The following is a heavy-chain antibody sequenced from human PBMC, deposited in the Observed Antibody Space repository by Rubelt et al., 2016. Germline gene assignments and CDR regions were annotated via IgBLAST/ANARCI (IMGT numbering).Heavy chain of an antibody. D-gene: IGHD2-2*01. V-gene: IGHV4-4*02. J-gene: IGHJ5*02. Sequence: QVQLQESGPGLVKPSGTLSLTCAVSGGSISSSNWWSWVRQPPGKGLEWIGEIYHSGSTNYNPSLKSRVTISVDKSKNQFSLKLSSVTAADTAVYYCARDQKGYCSSTSCPHWFDPWGQGTLVTVSS. CDR1: GGSISSSNW. CDR3: ARDQKGYCSSTSCPHWFDP. CDR2: IYHSGST.